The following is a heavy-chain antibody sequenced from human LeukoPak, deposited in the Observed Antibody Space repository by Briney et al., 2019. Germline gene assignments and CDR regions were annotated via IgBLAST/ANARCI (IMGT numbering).Heavy chain of an antibody. CDR2: IYYSGST. J-gene: IGHJ6*03. V-gene: IGHV4-39*07. CDR3: ARVIRAYYYYYYMDV. CDR1: GGSISSGSYY. Sequence: SETLSLTCTVSGGSISSGSYYWGWIRQPPGKGLEWIGSIYYSGSTYYNPSLKSRVTISVDTSKNQFSLKLSSVTAADTAVYYCARVIRAYYYYYYMDVWGKGTTVTVSS.